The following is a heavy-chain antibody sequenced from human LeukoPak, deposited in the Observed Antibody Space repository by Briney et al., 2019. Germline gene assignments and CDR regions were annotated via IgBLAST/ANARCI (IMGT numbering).Heavy chain of an antibody. CDR1: GFSISSGYY. V-gene: IGHV4-38-2*02. CDR3: ARSSGGDTTFDY. Sequence: SETLTLTCTVSGFSISSGYYWGWIRQPPGGGLGLIGSIYHSGSTYYNQSLKSRVTISVDTSKNQFYLKLKSVTAADPAVYYCARSSGGDTTFDYWDQGTLVTVSS. CDR2: IYHSGST. J-gene: IGHJ4*02. D-gene: IGHD2/OR15-2a*01.